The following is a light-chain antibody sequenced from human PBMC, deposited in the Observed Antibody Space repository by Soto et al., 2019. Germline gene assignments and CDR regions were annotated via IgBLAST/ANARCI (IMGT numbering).Light chain of an antibody. CDR1: QSVGRN. Sequence: EIVVTQSPGILSVSPGDRATLSCRASQSVGRNLAWYQQKPGQAPTLLIYAASTRATGLTARFSGSGSGTDFTLTLSSRQSEDCAVYYCQEYSKWPLFTFGPGTRVD. CDR2: AAS. J-gene: IGKJ3*01. V-gene: IGKV3-15*01. CDR3: QEYSKWPLFT.